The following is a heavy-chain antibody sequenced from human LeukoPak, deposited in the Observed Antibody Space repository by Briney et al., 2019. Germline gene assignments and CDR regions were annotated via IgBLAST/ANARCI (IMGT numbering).Heavy chain of an antibody. J-gene: IGHJ4*02. CDR3: ARSGSTGYSLDY. CDR1: GYSFTGSF. CDR2: IDPNSGDT. V-gene: IGHV1-2*02. Sequence: GASVKLSCKASGYSFTGSFIHWERQAPGQGLERMGCIDPNSGDTKYAQKFQGRVSMPRDTSTRTAYMELSRLRSDDTAVYFCARSGSTGYSLDYWGQGTLVTVSS. D-gene: IGHD3-22*01.